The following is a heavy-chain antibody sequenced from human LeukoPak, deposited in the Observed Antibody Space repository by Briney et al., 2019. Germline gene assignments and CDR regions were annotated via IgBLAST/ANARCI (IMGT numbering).Heavy chain of an antibody. CDR2: INHSGST. J-gene: IGHJ4*02. D-gene: IGHD3-22*01. CDR3: ARVNYYDSSGPPGYFDY. Sequence: SETLSLTCAVYGGSFSGYYWSWIRQPPGKGLEWIGEINHSGSTNYNPSLKSRVTISVDTSKNQFSLKLSSVTAADTAVYYCARVNYYDSSGPPGYFDYWGQGTLVTVSS. V-gene: IGHV4-34*01. CDR1: GGSFSGYY.